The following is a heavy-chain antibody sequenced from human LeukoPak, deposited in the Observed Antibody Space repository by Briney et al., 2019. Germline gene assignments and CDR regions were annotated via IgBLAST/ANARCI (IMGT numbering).Heavy chain of an antibody. V-gene: IGHV5-51*03. D-gene: IGHD5-24*01. J-gene: IGHJ4*02. CDR3: ASLSGYRSPMN. CDR1: GYRFTSYW. CDR2: IYPSDSDT. Sequence: PGESLKISCKGSGYRFTSYWIGWVRQMPGKGLEWMGIIYPSDSDTRYSPSSQGQVTISADKSINTAYLQWSSLKASDTAMYYCASLSGYRSPMNWGQGTLVTVSS.